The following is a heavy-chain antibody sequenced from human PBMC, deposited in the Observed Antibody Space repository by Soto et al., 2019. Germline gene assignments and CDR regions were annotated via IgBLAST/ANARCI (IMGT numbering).Heavy chain of an antibody. CDR3: VSCFCSSWARRGLFSF. CDR1: GYKFTTYV. Sequence: ASVKPSCKASGYKFTTYVIHWVRQAPGQGLEWMGMIHPSGDTGYAQKFRGRVTMTIDTSTTTAYMELRNLTSEDTAVYFSVSCFCSSWARRGLFSFCGQGSLVPGSS. CDR2: IHPSGDT. V-gene: IGHV1-46*01. D-gene: IGHD6-6*01. J-gene: IGHJ1*01.